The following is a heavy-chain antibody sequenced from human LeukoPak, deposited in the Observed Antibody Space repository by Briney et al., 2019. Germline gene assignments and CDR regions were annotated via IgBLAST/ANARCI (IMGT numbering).Heavy chain of an antibody. J-gene: IGHJ4*02. V-gene: IGHV3-23*01. CDR2: ISDSGDYT. Sequence: GGSLRLSCAGYGFTFSSYAMSWVRQAPGQGLEWVSVISDSGDYTSYADSVRGRFTISRDNSRNTRYLQMISLRPEDTAVYYCAKDTSIGKYCTNGVCSPFDYWGQGTLVTVSS. CDR1: GFTFSSYA. D-gene: IGHD2-8*01. CDR3: AKDTSIGKYCTNGVCSPFDY.